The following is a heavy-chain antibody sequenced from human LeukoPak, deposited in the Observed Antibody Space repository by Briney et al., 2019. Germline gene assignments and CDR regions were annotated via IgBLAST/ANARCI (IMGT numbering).Heavy chain of an antibody. CDR1: GFTFSTYG. D-gene: IGHD3-10*01. CDR2: IWYDGSNK. V-gene: IGHV3-33*01. Sequence: GTSLRLSCAASGFTFSTYGMHWVRQAPGKGLEWVAVIWYDGSNKYYADSVTGRFTISRDNSDNTVYLQMNSLRAEDTAVYYCARDRYYYGSGSYYPPFGYWGQGTLVTVSS. CDR3: ARDRYYYGSGSYYPPFGY. J-gene: IGHJ4*02.